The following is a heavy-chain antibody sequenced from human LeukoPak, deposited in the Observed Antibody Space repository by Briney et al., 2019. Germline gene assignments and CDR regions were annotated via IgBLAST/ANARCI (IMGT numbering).Heavy chain of an antibody. Sequence: GGSLRLSCAASGFTVSSYALHWVRQAPGKGLEWVAVMSYVEGKNYYADSVKGRFTISRDNSKNTLYLQMNSLRAEDTAVYYCARGLSSIAARPFYYFDYWGQGTLVTVSS. V-gene: IGHV3-30*14. J-gene: IGHJ4*02. D-gene: IGHD6-6*01. CDR2: MSYVEGKN. CDR3: ARGLSSIAARPFYYFDY. CDR1: GFTVSSYA.